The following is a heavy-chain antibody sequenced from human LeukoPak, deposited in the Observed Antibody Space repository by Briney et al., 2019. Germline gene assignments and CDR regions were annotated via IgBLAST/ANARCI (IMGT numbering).Heavy chain of an antibody. CDR2: IRYDGSNK. CDR1: GFTFSNAW. D-gene: IGHD3-9*01. CDR3: AKDEAYYDILTGYLGY. Sequence: GGSLRLSCAASGFTFSNAWMSWVRQAPGKGLEWVAFIRYDGSNKYYADSVKGRFTISRDSSKNTLYLQMNSLRAEDTAVYYCAKDEAYYDILTGYLGYWGQGTLVTVSS. V-gene: IGHV3-30*02. J-gene: IGHJ4*02.